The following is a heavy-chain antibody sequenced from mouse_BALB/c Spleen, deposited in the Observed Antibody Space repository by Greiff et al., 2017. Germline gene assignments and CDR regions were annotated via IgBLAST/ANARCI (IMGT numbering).Heavy chain of an antibody. Sequence: EVQLVESGGGLVQPGGSLKLSCAASGFDFSRYWMSWVRQAPGKGLEWIGEINPDSSTINYTPSLKDKFIISRDNAKNTLYLQMSKVRSEDTALYYCARPHYYGSSPYFDYWGQGTTLTVSS. CDR2: INPDSSTI. CDR1: GFDFSRYW. J-gene: IGHJ2*01. V-gene: IGHV4-1*02. CDR3: ARPHYYGSSPYFDY. D-gene: IGHD1-1*01.